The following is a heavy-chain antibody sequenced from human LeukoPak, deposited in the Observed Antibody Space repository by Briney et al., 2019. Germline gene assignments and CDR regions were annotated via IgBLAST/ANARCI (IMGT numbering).Heavy chain of an antibody. V-gene: IGHV3-21*01. D-gene: IGHD6-13*01. CDR2: ISSSSSYI. CDR1: GFTFSSYS. CDR3: ARDVSSSWADAFDI. Sequence: RGSLRLSCAASGFTFSSYSMNWVRQAPGKGLEWVSSISSSSSYIYYADSVKGRFTISRDNAKNSLYLQMNSPRAEDTAVYYCARDVSSSWADAFDIWGQGTMVTVSS. J-gene: IGHJ3*02.